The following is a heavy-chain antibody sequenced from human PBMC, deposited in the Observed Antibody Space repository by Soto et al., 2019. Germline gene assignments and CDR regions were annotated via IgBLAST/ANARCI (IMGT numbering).Heavy chain of an antibody. Sequence: GGSLRLSCAASGFTFSSYAMSWVRQAPGKGLEWVSAISGSGGSTYYADSVKGRFTISRDNSKNTLYLQMNSLRAEDTAVYYCAKVVISTPFLSGHFDYWGQGTLVTVSS. CDR2: ISGSGGST. CDR1: GFTFSSYA. J-gene: IGHJ4*02. V-gene: IGHV3-23*01. CDR3: AKVVISTPFLSGHFDY. D-gene: IGHD2-8*02.